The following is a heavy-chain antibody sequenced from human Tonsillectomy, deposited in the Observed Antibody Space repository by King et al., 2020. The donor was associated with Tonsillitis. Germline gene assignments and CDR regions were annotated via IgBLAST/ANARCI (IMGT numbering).Heavy chain of an antibody. J-gene: IGHJ3*02. CDR2: ISSSSSYI. CDR1: GFTFSSYS. CDR3: ARVSSLGAFDI. V-gene: IGHV3-21*01. Sequence: QLVQSGGGLVKPGGSLRLSCAASGFTFSSYSMNWVRQAPGKGLEWVSSISSSSSYINYADSVKGRFTISRDNAKNSLYLQMNSLRAEDTAVYYCARVSSLGAFDIWGHGTMVTVSS.